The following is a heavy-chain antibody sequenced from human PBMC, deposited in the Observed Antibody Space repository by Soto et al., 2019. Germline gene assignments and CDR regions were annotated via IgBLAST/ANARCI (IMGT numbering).Heavy chain of an antibody. CDR1: GFTFSSYV. V-gene: IGHV3-23*01. CDR3: AAHLWYSSWTALHHGMDV. J-gene: IGHJ6*02. D-gene: IGHD6-13*01. CDR2: ICAGGDTT. Sequence: GGSLRLSCAASGFTFSSYVMTWVRQAPGKGLEWVSGICAGGDTTFYADSVKGRFTISRDNSKNTQYLQMNSLRAEDTAVYYCAAHLWYSSWTALHHGMDVWGQGTTVTVSS.